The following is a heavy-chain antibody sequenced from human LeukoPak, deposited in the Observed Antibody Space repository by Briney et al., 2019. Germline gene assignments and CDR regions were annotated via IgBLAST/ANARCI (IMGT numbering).Heavy chain of an antibody. J-gene: IGHJ5*02. D-gene: IGHD2-15*01. Sequence: ASVTVSCTASGYTFTGYYMHRVRQAPGQGLEWMGWISAYNGNTNYAQKLQGRVTMTTDTSTSTAYMELRSLRSDDTAVYYCARTARDIVVVVAAKRSRSWFDPWGQGTLVTVSS. CDR1: GYTFTGYY. CDR3: ARTARDIVVVVAAKRSRSWFDP. V-gene: IGHV1-18*04. CDR2: ISAYNGNT.